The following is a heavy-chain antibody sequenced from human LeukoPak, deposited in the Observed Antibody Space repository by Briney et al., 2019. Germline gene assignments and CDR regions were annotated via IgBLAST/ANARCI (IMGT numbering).Heavy chain of an antibody. Sequence: GSLRLSCAASGFTFSSYAMSWVRQAPGKGLEWVSAISGSGGSTYYQDSVKGRFTISRDTSKNTLYLQMNSLRAEDTAVYYCARSYSSSWTNFQHWGQGTLVTVSS. CDR2: ISGSGGST. J-gene: IGHJ1*01. V-gene: IGHV3-23*01. CDR1: GFTFSSYA. CDR3: ARSYSSSWTNFQH. D-gene: IGHD6-13*01.